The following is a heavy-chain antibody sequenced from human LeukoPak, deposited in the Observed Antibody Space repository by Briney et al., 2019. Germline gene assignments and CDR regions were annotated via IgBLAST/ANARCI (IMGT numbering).Heavy chain of an antibody. V-gene: IGHV4-39*07. D-gene: IGHD3-22*01. Sequence: SETLSLTCTVSGGSISSSSYYWGWIRQPPGKGLEWIGSIYHSGSTYYNPSLKSRVTISVDTSKNQFSLKLSSVTAADTAVYYCARDRDYYDSRCFDYWGQGTLVTVSS. CDR3: ARDRDYYDSRCFDY. CDR1: GGSISSSSYY. J-gene: IGHJ4*02. CDR2: IYHSGST.